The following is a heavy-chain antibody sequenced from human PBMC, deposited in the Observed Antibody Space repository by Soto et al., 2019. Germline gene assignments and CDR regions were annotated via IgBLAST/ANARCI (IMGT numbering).Heavy chain of an antibody. CDR3: AKVRYSSPMGYYYGMDV. CDR2: IIPIFGTA. J-gene: IGHJ6*02. V-gene: IGHV1-69*13. CDR1: GGTFSSYA. D-gene: IGHD6-19*01. Sequence: SVKVSCKASGGTFSSYAISWVRQAPGLGLEWVGGIIPIFGTANYAQKFQGRVTITADESTSTSYMEVNNLRSEDTAVYYFAKVRYSSPMGYYYGMDVWGQGTTVTVSS.